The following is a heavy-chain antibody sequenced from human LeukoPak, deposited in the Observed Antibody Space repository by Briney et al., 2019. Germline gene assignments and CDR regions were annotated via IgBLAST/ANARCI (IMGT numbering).Heavy chain of an antibody. Sequence: SETLSLTRTVSGGSISSYYWSWIRQPAGKGLEYIGRTYTTGSANYHPSLKGRVSLSLDTSKNQFSLKLSSVTAADTAVYYCARSAGSGFQLDHWGQGTLVTVSS. V-gene: IGHV4-4*07. CDR1: GGSISSYY. CDR3: ARSAGSGFQLDH. J-gene: IGHJ4*02. CDR2: TYTTGSA.